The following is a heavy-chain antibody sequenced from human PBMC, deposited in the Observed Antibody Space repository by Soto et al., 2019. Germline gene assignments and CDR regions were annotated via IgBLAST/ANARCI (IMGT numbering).Heavy chain of an antibody. Sequence: PSETLTVTCTVSGDSISTYYWSWIRQPPGKGLQWIGYIFYSGGTAYNPSLKSRVTISLDMSKKQISLKLSSVTTADTATYFCARLQLVQKVIDYWGQGTLVTVSS. D-gene: IGHD1-1*01. CDR1: GDSISTYY. CDR3: ARLQLVQKVIDY. CDR2: IFYSGGT. J-gene: IGHJ4*02. V-gene: IGHV4-59*01.